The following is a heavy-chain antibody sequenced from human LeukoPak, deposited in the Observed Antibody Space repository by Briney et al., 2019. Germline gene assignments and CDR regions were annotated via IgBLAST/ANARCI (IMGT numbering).Heavy chain of an antibody. CDR3: ARDYCSSTSCHYGRDHAFDI. CDR2: IYYSGST. V-gene: IGHV4-39*07. Sequence: SETLSLTCTVSGGSISSSSYYWGWIRQPPGKGLEWIGSIYYSGSTYYNPSLKSRVTISVDTSKNQFSLKLSSVTAADTAVYYCARDYCSSTSCHYGRDHAFDIWGQGTMVTVSS. CDR1: GGSISSSSYY. D-gene: IGHD2-2*01. J-gene: IGHJ3*02.